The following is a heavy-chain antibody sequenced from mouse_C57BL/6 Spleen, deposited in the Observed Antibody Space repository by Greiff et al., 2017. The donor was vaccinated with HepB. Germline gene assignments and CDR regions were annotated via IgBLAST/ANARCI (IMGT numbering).Heavy chain of an antibody. CDR1: GFTFSSYG. D-gene: IGHD2-4*01. V-gene: IGHV5-6*01. CDR3: ARDDYFAY. CDR2: ISSGGSYT. J-gene: IGHJ3*01. Sequence: EVQGVESGGDLVKPGGSLKLSCAASGFTFSSYGMSWVRQTPDKRLEWVATISSGGSYTYYPDSVKGRFTISRDNAKNTLYLQMSSLKSEDTAMYYCARDDYFAYWGQGTLVTVSA.